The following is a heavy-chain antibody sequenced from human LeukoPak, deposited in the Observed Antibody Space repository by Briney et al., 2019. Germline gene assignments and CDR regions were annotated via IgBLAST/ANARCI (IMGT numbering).Heavy chain of an antibody. J-gene: IGHJ5*02. CDR2: IYYTGST. CDR1: GGSIDSYY. CDR3: ARDYPPT. V-gene: IGHV4-59*01. Sequence: PSETLSLTCTVSGGSIDSYYWSWIRQPPGKGLEWIGYIYYTGSTEYHPSLKSRVTISLDTSKNQFSRKLTSVTAEDTAVYYCARDYPPTWGQGTLVTVSS.